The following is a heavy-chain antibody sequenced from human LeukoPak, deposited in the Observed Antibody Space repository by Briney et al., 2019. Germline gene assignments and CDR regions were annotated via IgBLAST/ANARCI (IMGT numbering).Heavy chain of an antibody. CDR2: IWYDGSNK. Sequence: GGSLRLSCAASGFTFSSYGMHWVRQAPGKGLEWVAVIWYDGSNKYYADSVKGRFTISRDNSKNTLYLQMNSLRAEDTAVYYCANKRDWNFYFDYWGQGTLVTVSS. D-gene: IGHD1-7*01. V-gene: IGHV3-33*06. J-gene: IGHJ4*02. CDR3: ANKRDWNFYFDY. CDR1: GFTFSSYG.